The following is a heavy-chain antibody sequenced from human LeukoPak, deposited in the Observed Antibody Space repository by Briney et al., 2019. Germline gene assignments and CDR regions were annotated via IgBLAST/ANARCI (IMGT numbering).Heavy chain of an antibody. CDR3: ASSPRGDHFDY. J-gene: IGHJ4*02. D-gene: IGHD2-21*02. CDR2: INSDGSST. Sequence: PGGSLRLSCAASGFTFSSYWMHWVRQAPGKGLVWVSRINSDGSSTSYADSVKGRFTISRDNAKNTLYLQMNSLRAEDTAVHYCASSPRGDHFDYWGQGTLVTVSS. CDR1: GFTFSSYW. V-gene: IGHV3-74*01.